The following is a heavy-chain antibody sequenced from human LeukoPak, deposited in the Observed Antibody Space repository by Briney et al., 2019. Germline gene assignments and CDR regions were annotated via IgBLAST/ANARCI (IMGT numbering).Heavy chain of an antibody. Sequence: GESLKISCKGSGYSFTTYWIGWVRQMPGXXLEWMGIIYPGDSDTRYSPSFQGQVTISADKSISIAYLQWSSLKASDTAMYYCARQWTNAFDIWGQGTMVTASS. V-gene: IGHV5-51*01. D-gene: IGHD4-17*01. J-gene: IGHJ3*02. CDR1: GYSFTTYW. CDR3: ARQWTNAFDI. CDR2: IYPGDSDT.